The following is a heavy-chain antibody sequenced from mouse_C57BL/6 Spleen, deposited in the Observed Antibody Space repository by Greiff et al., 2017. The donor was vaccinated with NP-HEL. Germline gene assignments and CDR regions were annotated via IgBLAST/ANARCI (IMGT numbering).Heavy chain of an antibody. CDR2: IDPSDSST. J-gene: IGHJ4*01. D-gene: IGHD1-1*01. CDR1: GYTFTSYW. Sequence: VQLQQPGAELVMPGASVKLSCKASGYTFTSYWMHWVKQRPGQGLEWIGEIDPSDSSTNYNQKFKGKSTLTVDKSFSTAYMQLSSLTSEDSAVYYCARPGSSYDYAMDYWGQGTSVTVSS. V-gene: IGHV1-69*01. CDR3: ARPGSSYDYAMDY.